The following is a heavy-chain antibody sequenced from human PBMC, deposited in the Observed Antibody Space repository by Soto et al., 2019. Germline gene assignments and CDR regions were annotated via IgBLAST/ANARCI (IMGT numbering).Heavy chain of an antibody. CDR2: IIPNFDTP. Sequence: QVHLVQSGAEVKKPGSSVKVSCKTSGGSFNNYAVSWVRPAPGQGLEWMGGIIPNFDTPNYAQKFQDRVTITADESTSTVYMELRSLRSNDTAVYYCAVAMVREILIFESSGMHVWGQGTTVIVSS. V-gene: IGHV1-69*01. CDR1: GGSFNNYA. CDR3: AVAMVREILIFESSGMHV. D-gene: IGHD3-10*01. J-gene: IGHJ6*02.